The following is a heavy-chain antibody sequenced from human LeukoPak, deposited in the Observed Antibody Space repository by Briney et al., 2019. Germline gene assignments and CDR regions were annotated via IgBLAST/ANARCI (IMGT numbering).Heavy chain of an antibody. J-gene: IGHJ6*02. V-gene: IGHV4-39*07. D-gene: IGHD3-10*01. CDR3: ARAMRGGGMSGSYWNYYYYYGMDV. CDR1: GGSISSSSYY. Sequence: PSETLSLTCTVSGGSISSSSYYWGWIRQPPGKGLEWIGSIYYSGSTYYNPSLKSRVTISVDTSKNQFSLKLSSVTAADTAVYYCARAMRGGGMSGSYWNYYYYYGMDVWGQGTTVTVSS. CDR2: IYYSGST.